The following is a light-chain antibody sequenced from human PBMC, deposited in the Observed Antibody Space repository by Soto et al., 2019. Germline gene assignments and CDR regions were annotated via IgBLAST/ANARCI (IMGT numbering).Light chain of an antibody. CDR3: QQYDNRSPLT. V-gene: IGKV3-15*01. CDR2: GSS. CDR1: QSVWSN. Sequence: EVVMTQFPATLSVSPGGRATLSCRASQSVWSNLAWYQQKPGQAPRRLIYGSSTRATGVPAKFSGSGSGTDFTLTISSLQTEDFGVYYYQQYDNRSPLTFGGGTKVEI. J-gene: IGKJ4*01.